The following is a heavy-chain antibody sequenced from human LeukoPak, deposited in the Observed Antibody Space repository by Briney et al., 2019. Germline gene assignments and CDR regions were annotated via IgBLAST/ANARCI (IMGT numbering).Heavy chain of an antibody. V-gene: IGHV1-18*01. Sequence: ASVKVSCTASGYTFISYDISWVRQAPGQGLEWMGWISAHSGNTNYAQKLQGRVTMTTDTSTSTAYMELRSLRSDDTAVYYCARGDTIFGVVIISYAFDIWGQRTMVTVSS. J-gene: IGHJ3*02. CDR3: ARGDTIFGVVIISYAFDI. D-gene: IGHD3-3*01. CDR1: GYTFISYD. CDR2: ISAHSGNT.